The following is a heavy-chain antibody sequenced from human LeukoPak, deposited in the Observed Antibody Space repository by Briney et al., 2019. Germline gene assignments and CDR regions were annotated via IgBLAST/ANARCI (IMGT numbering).Heavy chain of an antibody. D-gene: IGHD3-22*01. J-gene: IGHJ4*02. V-gene: IGHV1-2*06. Sequence: GASVKVSCKASGYTFTGYYMHWVQQAPGQGLEWMGRINPNSGGTNYAQKFQGRVTMTRDTSISTAYMELSGLRSDDTAVYYCARDRLEGNYYDSSGYQTFDYWGQGTLVTVSS. CDR3: ARDRLEGNYYDSSGYQTFDY. CDR2: INPNSGGT. CDR1: GYTFTGYY.